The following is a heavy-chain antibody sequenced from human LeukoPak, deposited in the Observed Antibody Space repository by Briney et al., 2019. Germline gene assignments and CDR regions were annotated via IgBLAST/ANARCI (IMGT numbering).Heavy chain of an antibody. CDR3: TTDRGTAQYFDL. CDR1: GFTFSNAW. V-gene: IGHV3-15*01. J-gene: IGHJ2*01. D-gene: IGHD3-10*01. Sequence: GGSLRLSCAASGFTFSNAWMSWVRQAPGKGLEWVGRIKSKTDGGTTDYAAPVNGRFTISRDDSKNTLYLQMNSLKTEDTAVYYCTTDRGTAQYFDLWGRGTLVTVSS. CDR2: IKSKTDGGTT.